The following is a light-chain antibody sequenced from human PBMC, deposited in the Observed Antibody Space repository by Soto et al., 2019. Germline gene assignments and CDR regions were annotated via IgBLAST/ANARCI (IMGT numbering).Light chain of an antibody. Sequence: DIQMTQSPSTLSASVGDRVTITCRASQSFNYWLAWYQQKPGKAPQLLIYDASNLETGVPSRFSGSGSGTEFTLTISSLQPYDFASYYFQQYNYFPWTFGPGTKWEIK. CDR2: DAS. V-gene: IGKV1-5*01. J-gene: IGKJ1*01. CDR3: QQYNYFPWT. CDR1: QSFNYW.